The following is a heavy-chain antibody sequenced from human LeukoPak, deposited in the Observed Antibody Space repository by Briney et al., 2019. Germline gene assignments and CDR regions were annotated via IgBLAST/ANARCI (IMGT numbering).Heavy chain of an antibody. V-gene: IGHV3-49*03. J-gene: IGHJ4*02. CDR1: GFTFSSYS. Sequence: TGGSLRLSCAASGFTFSSYSMNWFRQAPGKGREWVGFITTKAYGGTREYAASVKGRFTISGDDSKSIAYLQKNSLKTEDTAVYYCARGGHSGYYYGDYWGQGTLVTVSS. CDR2: ITTKAYGGTR. D-gene: IGHD3-22*01. CDR3: ARGGHSGYYYGDY.